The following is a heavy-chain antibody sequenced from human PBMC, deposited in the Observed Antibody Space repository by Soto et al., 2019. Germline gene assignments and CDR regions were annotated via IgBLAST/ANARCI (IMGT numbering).Heavy chain of an antibody. Sequence: QTLSLTCVISGDSVSSNSAALNWIRQSPSRGLEWLGRTYYRSKWYNDYAVSVKSRITINPDTSKNQFSLQLNSVTPEDTAVYYCARDRYSGYDEPLQSFDYWGQGTLVTVSS. CDR1: GDSVSSNSAA. CDR3: ARDRYSGYDEPLQSFDY. J-gene: IGHJ4*02. D-gene: IGHD5-12*01. V-gene: IGHV6-1*01. CDR2: TYYRSKWYN.